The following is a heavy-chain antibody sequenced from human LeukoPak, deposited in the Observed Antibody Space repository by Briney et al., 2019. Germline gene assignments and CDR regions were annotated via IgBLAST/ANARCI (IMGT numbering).Heavy chain of an antibody. Sequence: SETLSLTCTVSGGSISSSGYYWGWIRQPPGKGLEWIGSIYYSGSTNYNPSLKSRVTISVDTSKNQFSLKLSSVTAADTAVYYCARGGITGTFDYWGQGTLVTVSS. D-gene: IGHD1-20*01. CDR3: ARGGITGTFDY. CDR1: GGSISSSGYY. CDR2: IYYSGST. V-gene: IGHV4-39*07. J-gene: IGHJ4*02.